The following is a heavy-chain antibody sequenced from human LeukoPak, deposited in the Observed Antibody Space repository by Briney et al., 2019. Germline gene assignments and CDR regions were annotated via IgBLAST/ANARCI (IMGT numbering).Heavy chain of an antibody. CDR1: GFTFSSYA. V-gene: IGHV3-30-3*01. Sequence: RGSLRLSCAASGFTFSSYAIHWVRQAPGKGLEWVGVISYEGSNKYYADSVKGRFTISRDNSKNTLYLQMNSLRAEDTAVYYCASDMRWSNGYSYGFFLDYWGQGTLVTVSS. D-gene: IGHD5-18*01. J-gene: IGHJ4*02. CDR3: ASDMRWSNGYSYGFFLDY. CDR2: ISYEGSNK.